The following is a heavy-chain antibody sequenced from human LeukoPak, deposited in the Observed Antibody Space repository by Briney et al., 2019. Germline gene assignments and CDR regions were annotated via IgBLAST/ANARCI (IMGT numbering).Heavy chain of an antibody. CDR3: ARPPLYSSGCFDY. J-gene: IGHJ4*02. V-gene: IGHV1-2*02. D-gene: IGHD6-19*01. CDR1: GYTFTGYY. CDR2: INPNSGGT. Sequence: ASVKVSCKASGYTFTGYYMHWVRRAPGQGLEWMGWINPNSGGTNYAQKFQGRVTMTRDTSISTAYMELSRLRSDDTAVYCCARPPLYSSGCFDYWGQGTLVTVSS.